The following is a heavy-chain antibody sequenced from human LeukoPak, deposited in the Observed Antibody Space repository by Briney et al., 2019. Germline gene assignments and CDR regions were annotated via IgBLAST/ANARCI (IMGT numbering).Heavy chain of an antibody. Sequence: GGSLRLSCAASGFTFSSYAMSWVRQAPGKGLEWVSAISGSGGSTYYADSVKGRFTISRDNSKNTLYLQMNSLRAEDTAVYHCATGDFGSGSSSFNYWGQGTLVTVSS. J-gene: IGHJ4*02. D-gene: IGHD6-19*01. V-gene: IGHV3-23*01. CDR3: ATGDFGSGSSSFNY. CDR2: ISGSGGST. CDR1: GFTFSSYA.